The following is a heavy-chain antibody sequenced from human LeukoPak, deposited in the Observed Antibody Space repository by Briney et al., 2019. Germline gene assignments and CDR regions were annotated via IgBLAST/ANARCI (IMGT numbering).Heavy chain of an antibody. Sequence: KTSETLSLTCAVSNYSITSGYFWGWIRQPPGKGLEWIASIYHSGTTYYNPPLRNRVTLFVDTTKNQFSLKLTSLTAADTAVYYCARDGVFHDSDGYSFDYWGQGTLVTVSS. D-gene: IGHD3-22*01. CDR1: NYSITSGYF. CDR2: IYHSGTT. CDR3: ARDGVFHDSDGYSFDY. J-gene: IGHJ4*02. V-gene: IGHV4-38-2*02.